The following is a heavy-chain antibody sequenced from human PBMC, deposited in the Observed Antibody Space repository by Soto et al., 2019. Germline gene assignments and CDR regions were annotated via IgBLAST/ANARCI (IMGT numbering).Heavy chain of an antibody. V-gene: IGHV5-51*01. CDR1: GYSFTSYW. J-gene: IGHJ1*01. CDR2: IYPGDSDT. Sequence: GESLKISCKGSGYSFTSYWIGWVRQMPGKGLEWMGIIYPGDSDTRYSPSFQGQVTISADKSISTAYLQWSSPKASDTAMYYCARQELRGATTEYFQHWGQGTLVTVSS. D-gene: IGHD1-26*01. CDR3: ARQELRGATTEYFQH.